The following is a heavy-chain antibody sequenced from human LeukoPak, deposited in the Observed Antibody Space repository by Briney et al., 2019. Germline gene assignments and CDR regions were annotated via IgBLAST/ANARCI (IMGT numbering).Heavy chain of an antibody. Sequence: GGSLRLSCAASGFTFSSYWMHWVRQAPGEGLVWVSRINTDGTTTTYADSVKGRFTISRDNAKNTLYLQMNSLRAEDTAVYYCTKAGVKALPLFDYWGQGTLVTVSS. CDR3: TKAGVKALPLFDY. D-gene: IGHD4-23*01. CDR1: GFTFSSYW. CDR2: INTDGTTT. V-gene: IGHV3-74*01. J-gene: IGHJ4*02.